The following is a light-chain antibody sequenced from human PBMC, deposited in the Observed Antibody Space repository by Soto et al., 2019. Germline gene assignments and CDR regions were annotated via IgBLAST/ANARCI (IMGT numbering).Light chain of an antibody. V-gene: IGKV3-11*01. CDR2: DAF. CDR3: QQRSNWPST. CDR1: QSVSRY. Sequence: EIVLTQSPVTLSLSPGERATLSCRASQSVSRYLAWYQQKPGQAPRLLIYDAFKRATGIPARFSGSGSGTDFTLTISSLEPEDVAVYYCQQRSNWPSTFGGGTKVEIK. J-gene: IGKJ4*01.